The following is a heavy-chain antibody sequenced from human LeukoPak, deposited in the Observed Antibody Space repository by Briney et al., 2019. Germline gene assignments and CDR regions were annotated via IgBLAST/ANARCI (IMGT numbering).Heavy chain of an antibody. Sequence: SETLSLTCTDSGGSISSSTYFWGWVRQPPGKGLEWIGSIYYSGTTYYNPSLKSRVSMSVDTSKNQFSLKLTSVTAADTAVYYCARKYGSSSPHYWGQGTLVTVSS. CDR2: IYYSGTT. V-gene: IGHV4-39*07. CDR1: GGSISSSTYF. D-gene: IGHD6-6*01. J-gene: IGHJ4*02. CDR3: ARKYGSSSPHY.